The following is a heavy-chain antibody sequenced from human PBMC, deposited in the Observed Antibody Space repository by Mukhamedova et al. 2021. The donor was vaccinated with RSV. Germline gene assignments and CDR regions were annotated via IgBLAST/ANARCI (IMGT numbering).Heavy chain of an antibody. V-gene: IGHV3-7*01. CDR2: INQDGSDK. CDR3: ARGVSTYALMAF. Sequence: MGWVRQAPGKGLEWVANINQDGSDKYYLDSAKGRFTISRDNAKNSLYLQMDSLTIEDTAVYYCARGVSTYALMAFWGRGTLVTVSS. D-gene: IGHD5/OR15-5a*01. J-gene: IGHJ4*02.